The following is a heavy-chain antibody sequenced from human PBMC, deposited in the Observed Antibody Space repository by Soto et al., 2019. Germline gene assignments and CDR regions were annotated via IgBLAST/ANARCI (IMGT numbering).Heavy chain of an antibody. CDR1: GFTFNTDG. CDR3: VRDLGNDSDH. J-gene: IGHJ4*02. Sequence: PGGSLGLSCVASGFTFNTDGMHWVRQAPGKGLEWLAIVWYDGSNEDYADSVKGRFTISRDNSKNTLYFQMNSLRTDDTAVYYCVRDLGNDSDHWGQGA. CDR2: VWYDGSNE. D-gene: IGHD1-1*01. V-gene: IGHV3-33*01.